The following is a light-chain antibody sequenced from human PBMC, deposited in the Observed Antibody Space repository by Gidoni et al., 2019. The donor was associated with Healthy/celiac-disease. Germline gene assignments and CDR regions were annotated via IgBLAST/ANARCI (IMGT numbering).Light chain of an antibody. J-gene: IGKJ3*01. V-gene: IGKV1-9*01. CDR1: QGISSS. CDR3: QQLNSFPFT. Sequence: DIQLTQSPSFLSASVGDRVTITCWASQGISSSLAWYQQKAGRAPKLLIYAASTLQSGIPSKFSGSGSGTQFALTISSLQPEDFGTYYCQQLNSFPFTFGPGTRVDRK. CDR2: AAS.